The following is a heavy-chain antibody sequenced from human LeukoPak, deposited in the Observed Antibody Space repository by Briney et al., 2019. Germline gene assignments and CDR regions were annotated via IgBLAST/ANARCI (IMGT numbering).Heavy chain of an antibody. CDR3: ARQLRYYDSSGYGTNDY. Sequence: GGSLKISCKGSGSRFTSYWIGWVRQMPGKGLEWMGIIYPGDSDTRYSPSFQGQVTIAADKSISTAYLQWSSLKASDTAMYYCARQLRYYDSSGYGTNDYWGQGTLVTVSS. J-gene: IGHJ4*02. CDR2: IYPGDSDT. V-gene: IGHV5-51*01. D-gene: IGHD3-22*01. CDR1: GSRFTSYW.